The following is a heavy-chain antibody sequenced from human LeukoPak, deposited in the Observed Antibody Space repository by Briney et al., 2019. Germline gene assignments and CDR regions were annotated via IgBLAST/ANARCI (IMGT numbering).Heavy chain of an antibody. V-gene: IGHV4-30-2*01. Sequence: SETLSLTCAVSGGSISSGGYSWSWIRQPPGKGLEWIGYIYHSGSTYYNPSLKSRVTISVDRSMNQFSLKLSSVTAADTAVYYCARGGDYSYFDYWGQGTLVTVSS. CDR2: IYHSGST. CDR3: ARGGDYSYFDY. J-gene: IGHJ4*02. CDR1: GGSISSGGYS. D-gene: IGHD4-17*01.